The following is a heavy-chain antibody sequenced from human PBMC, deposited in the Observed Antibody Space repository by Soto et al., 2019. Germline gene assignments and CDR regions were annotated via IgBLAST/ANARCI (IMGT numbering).Heavy chain of an antibody. J-gene: IGHJ5*02. CDR1: GYTFTSYG. V-gene: IGHV1-18*01. CDR3: ARDGRYFDWLLPHWFDP. Sequence: GAPVKVSCKAPGYTFTSYGIRWVRKATGQGLEWMGWISAYNGNTNYAQKLQGRVTMTTDTSTSTAYMELRSLRSDDTAVYYCARDGRYFDWLLPHWFDPWGQGALVNVSS. D-gene: IGHD3-9*01. CDR2: ISAYNGNT.